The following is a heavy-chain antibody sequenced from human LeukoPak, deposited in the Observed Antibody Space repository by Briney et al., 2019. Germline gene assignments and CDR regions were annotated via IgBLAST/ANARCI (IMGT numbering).Heavy chain of an antibody. CDR2: ISSGGAST. V-gene: IGHV3-23*01. CDR3: APSSGSSVRAPLSDY. CDR1: GFTFSGYA. J-gene: IGHJ4*02. Sequence: GGSLRLSCVASGFTFSGYAMTWVRQAPGKGLEWVSAISSGGASTYYADSVKGRFTISRDNSKNTLYLQMNSLRAEDTAVYYCAPSSGSSVRAPLSDYWGQGTLVTVSS. D-gene: IGHD1-26*01.